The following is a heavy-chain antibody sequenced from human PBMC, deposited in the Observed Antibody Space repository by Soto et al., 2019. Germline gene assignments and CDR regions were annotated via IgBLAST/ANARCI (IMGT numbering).Heavy chain of an antibody. D-gene: IGHD6-13*01. CDR2: INHRGST. J-gene: IGHJ6*03. Sequence: SETLSLTCAVYGGSFSGYYWSWIRQPPGMGLEWIGEINHRGSTNSNPPLKSRVTISVDTSKNQFSLKLTSVTAADTAVYYCARGWRQQLVVFAYYYMDVWGKGTTVTVSS. V-gene: IGHV4-34*01. CDR3: ARGWRQQLVVFAYYYMDV. CDR1: GGSFSGYY.